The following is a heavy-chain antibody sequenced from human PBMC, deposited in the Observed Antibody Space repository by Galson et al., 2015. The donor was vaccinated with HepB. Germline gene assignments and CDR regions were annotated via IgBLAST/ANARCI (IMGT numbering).Heavy chain of an antibody. D-gene: IGHD5-24*01. Sequence: QSGAEVKKPGESLRISCKNYGDTFTNYWIGWVRQMPGKGLEWVGIIYPGDSHTLYSPSFQGQVTISVDKSISTVYLQWTSLRASDTAIYYCARRLYGLQLLGQWFDPWGQGTLVTVSS. CDR1: GDTFTNYW. J-gene: IGHJ5*02. CDR2: IYPGDSHT. V-gene: IGHV5-51*03. CDR3: ARRLYGLQLLGQWFDP.